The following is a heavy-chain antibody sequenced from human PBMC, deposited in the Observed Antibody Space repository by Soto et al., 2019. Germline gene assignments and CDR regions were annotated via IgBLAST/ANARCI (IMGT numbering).Heavy chain of an antibody. CDR1: GFTVSSNY. D-gene: IGHD3-3*01. V-gene: IGHV3-53*01. J-gene: IGHJ4*02. Sequence: GGSLRLSCAACGFTVSSNYISWVRQAPWKGLEWVSVIYSGGSTYYADSVKGRFTISRDNSKNTLYLQMNSLRAEDTAVYYCARAIFGVAPDYWGQGTLVTVSS. CDR3: ARAIFGVAPDY. CDR2: IYSGGST.